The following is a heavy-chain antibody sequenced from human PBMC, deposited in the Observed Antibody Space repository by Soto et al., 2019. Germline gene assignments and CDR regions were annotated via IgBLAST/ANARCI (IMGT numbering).Heavy chain of an antibody. Sequence: ASVKVSCKASGYTFTSYAMHWVRQAPGQRLEWMGWINAGNGNTKYSQKFQGRVTITRDTSASTAYMELSSLRSEDTAVYYCARDGEGAALFDYWGQGTLVTVSS. CDR3: ARDGEGAALFDY. CDR2: INAGNGNT. J-gene: IGHJ4*02. CDR1: GYTFTSYA. V-gene: IGHV1-3*01. D-gene: IGHD1-26*01.